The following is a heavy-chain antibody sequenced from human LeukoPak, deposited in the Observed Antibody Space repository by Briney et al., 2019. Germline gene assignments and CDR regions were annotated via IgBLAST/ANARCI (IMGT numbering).Heavy chain of an antibody. J-gene: IGHJ6*03. Sequence: PGGSLRLSCAASGFTFSSNYMSWVRQAPGKGLEWDSVIYSGGSTYYADSVKGRFTISRDNSKNTLYLQMNSLRAEDTAVYYCAREKRLLWFGELVYYYYYYMDVWGKGTTVTVSS. CDR1: GFTFSSNY. V-gene: IGHV3-66*02. CDR3: AREKRLLWFGELVYYYYYYMDV. D-gene: IGHD3-10*01. CDR2: IYSGGST.